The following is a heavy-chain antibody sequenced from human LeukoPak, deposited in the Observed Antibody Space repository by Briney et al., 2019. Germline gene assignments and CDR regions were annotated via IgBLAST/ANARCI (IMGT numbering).Heavy chain of an antibody. D-gene: IGHD3-22*01. Sequence: GASVKVSCKASGYTFTDYYMHYVRQAPGQGLEWMGWINPNSGGTNYAQKFQGRVTMTRDTSISTAYMELSRLRSDDTAVYYCARELNYDSSGYYFDYWGQGTLVTVSS. CDR2: INPNSGGT. CDR3: ARELNYDSSGYYFDY. CDR1: GYTFTDYY. J-gene: IGHJ4*02. V-gene: IGHV1-2*02.